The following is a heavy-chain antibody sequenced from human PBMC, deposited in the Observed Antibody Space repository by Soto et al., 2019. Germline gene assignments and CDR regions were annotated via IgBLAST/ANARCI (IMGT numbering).Heavy chain of an antibody. J-gene: IGHJ4*02. D-gene: IGHD5-12*01. V-gene: IGHV1-69*13. CDR1: GGTFSSYA. CDR3: ARDQRGYNYYFDY. Sequence: GASVKVSCKASGGTFSSYAISWVRQAPGQGLEWMGGIIPIFGTANYAQKFQGRVTITADESTSTAYMELSSLRSEDTAVYYCARDQRGYNYYFDYWGQGTLVTVSS. CDR2: IIPIFGTA.